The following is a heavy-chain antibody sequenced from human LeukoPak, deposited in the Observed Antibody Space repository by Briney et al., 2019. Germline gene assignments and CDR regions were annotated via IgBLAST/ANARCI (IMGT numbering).Heavy chain of an antibody. CDR1: GFTFSSYS. V-gene: IGHV3-21*01. Sequence: GGSLRLSCAASGFTFSSYSMNWVRQAPGKGLEWVSSISSSSSYIYYADSVKGRFTISRDNAKNSLYLQMSSLRAEDTAVYYCARVNNWGIDYWGQGTLVTVSS. CDR2: ISSSSSYI. CDR3: ARVNNWGIDY. D-gene: IGHD7-27*01. J-gene: IGHJ4*02.